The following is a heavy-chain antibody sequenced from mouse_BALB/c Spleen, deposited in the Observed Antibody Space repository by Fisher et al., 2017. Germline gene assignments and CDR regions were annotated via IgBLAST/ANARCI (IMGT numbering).Heavy chain of an antibody. CDR3: ARGGGYGYYAMDY. V-gene: IGHV1-87*01. Sequence: KFKGKATLTADKSSSTAYMQLSSLASEDSAVYYCARGGGYGYYAMDYWGQGTSVTVSS. D-gene: IGHD2-2*01. J-gene: IGHJ4*01.